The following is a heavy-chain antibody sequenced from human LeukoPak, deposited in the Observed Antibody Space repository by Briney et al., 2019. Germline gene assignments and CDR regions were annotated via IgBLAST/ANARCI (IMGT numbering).Heavy chain of an antibody. CDR3: MSSTSSHDAFDI. CDR2: INAGNGNT. Sequence: ASVKVSCTASGYTFTSYAMHWVRQAPGQRLEWMGWINAGNGNTKYSQKFQGRVTITRDTSASTAYMELSSLRSEDTAVYYCMSSTSSHDAFDIWGQGTMVTVSS. CDR1: GYTFTSYA. V-gene: IGHV1-3*01. D-gene: IGHD2-2*01. J-gene: IGHJ3*02.